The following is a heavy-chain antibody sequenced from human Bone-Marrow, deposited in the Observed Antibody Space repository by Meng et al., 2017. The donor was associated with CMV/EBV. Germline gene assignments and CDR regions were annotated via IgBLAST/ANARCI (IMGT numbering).Heavy chain of an antibody. CDR2: IYSGGSST. CDR3: AKMADYGDYGKN. V-gene: IGHV3-23*03. CDR1: GFPFSSYA. D-gene: IGHD4-17*01. Sequence: GGSLRLSCAASGFPFSSYAMSWVRQAPGKGLEWVSGIYSGGSSTYYADSVKGRFTISRDNSKNTLYLQMNSLRAEDTAVYYCAKMADYGDYGKNWGQGTLVTVSS. J-gene: IGHJ4*02.